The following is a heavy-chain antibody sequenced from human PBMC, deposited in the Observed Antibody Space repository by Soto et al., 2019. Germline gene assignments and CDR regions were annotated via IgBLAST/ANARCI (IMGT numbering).Heavy chain of an antibody. CDR3: ARAAGPRPVDAFDI. J-gene: IGHJ3*02. V-gene: IGHV3-30-3*01. Sequence: VQLVESGGGVVQPGRSLRLSCAASGFTFSSYAMHWVRQAPGKGLEWVAVISYDGSNKYYADSVKGRFTISRDNSKNTLYLQMNSLRAEDTAVYYCARAAGPRPVDAFDIWGQGTMVTVSS. CDR2: ISYDGSNK. CDR1: GFTFSSYA. D-gene: IGHD6-19*01.